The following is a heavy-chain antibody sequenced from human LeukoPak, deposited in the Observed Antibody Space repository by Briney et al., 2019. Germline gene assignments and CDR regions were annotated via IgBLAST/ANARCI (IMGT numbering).Heavy chain of an antibody. J-gene: IGHJ4*02. V-gene: IGHV3-53*01. CDR3: ARVGPQRGYSYGY. CDR1: GFTVSSNY. D-gene: IGHD5-18*01. CDR2: IYSGGST. Sequence: TGGSLRLSCAASGFTVSSNYMSWVRQVPGKGLEWVSVIYSGGSTYYADSVKGRFTISRDNSKNTLYLQMNSLRAEDTAVYYCARVGPQRGYSYGYWGQGTLVTVSS.